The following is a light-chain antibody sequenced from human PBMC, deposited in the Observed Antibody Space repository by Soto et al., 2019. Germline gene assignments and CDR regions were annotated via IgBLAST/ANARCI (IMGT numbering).Light chain of an antibody. CDR2: GAS. CDR3: QRYVSPPWT. J-gene: IGKJ1*01. V-gene: IGKV3-20*01. Sequence: EIVLTQSPGTLSSSPGERATLSCRASQSLSKTYLAWYQKKPGQAPRLLIDGASNRATGTPDRFSGSGSGTDFTLTISRLDPEDFAVYYCQRYVSPPWTFGQGTKVEIK. CDR1: QSLSKTY.